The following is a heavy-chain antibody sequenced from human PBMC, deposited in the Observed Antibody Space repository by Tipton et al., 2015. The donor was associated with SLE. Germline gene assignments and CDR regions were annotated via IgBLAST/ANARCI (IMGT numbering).Heavy chain of an antibody. J-gene: IGHJ6*02. V-gene: IGHV4-59*11. CDR2: IHHSGGT. CDR3: ARGMLTWRGAIIGVDV. D-gene: IGHD3-10*02. Sequence: TLSLTCTVSGGSISSHYWNWIRQSPGKGLEWIGYIHHSGGTKYNPSLKSRVTISMDTSKNQFSLNLTSLTAADTAVYYCARGMLTWRGAIIGVDVWGQGTSVNVSS. CDR1: GGSISSHY.